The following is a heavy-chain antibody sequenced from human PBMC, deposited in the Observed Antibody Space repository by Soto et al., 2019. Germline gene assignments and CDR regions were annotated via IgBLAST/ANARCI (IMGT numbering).Heavy chain of an antibody. Sequence: EVQLVESGGGLVQPGGSLRLSCAASGFTFSTYWMHWVRQAPEKGLLWVSHINGDGSYTDFADSVKGRFTISRDNAKNMVYLQMQSLRVEDTAVYFCVRTWHGFDIWGPGTMVTVS. J-gene: IGHJ3*02. CDR2: INGDGSYT. V-gene: IGHV3-74*01. CDR1: GFTFSTYW. CDR3: VRTWHGFDI.